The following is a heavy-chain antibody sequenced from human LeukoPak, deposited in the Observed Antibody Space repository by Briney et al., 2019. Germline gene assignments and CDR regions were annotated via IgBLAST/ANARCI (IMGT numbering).Heavy chain of an antibody. V-gene: IGHV3-23*01. CDR2: INGSGGTT. CDR1: GFTFSSYA. J-gene: IGHJ5*01. CDR3: ANPPTVTKTRFDS. Sequence: GGSLRLSCAASGFTFSSYAMSWVRQAPGKGLAWVSDINGSGGTTYYADSVKGRFTISRDNSKNTLYLQMNSLRAEDTAVYYCANPPTVTKTRFDSWGQGTLVTVSS. D-gene: IGHD4-17*01.